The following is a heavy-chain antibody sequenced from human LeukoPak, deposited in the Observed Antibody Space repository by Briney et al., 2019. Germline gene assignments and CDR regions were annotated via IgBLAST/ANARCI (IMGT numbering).Heavy chain of an antibody. CDR3: ARDLSRLGYLFPFDF. V-gene: IGHV3-30*03. CDR1: GFTFNMYA. CDR2: ITSGGTDT. Sequence: GRSRRLSCDGSGFTFNMYAMHWVRQAPGKGPEWVASITSGGTDTYYADSVKGRFIVSRDNSRDTLFLQMNSMRSDDTAVYHCARDLSRLGYLFPFDFWGQGTLVTVSS. D-gene: IGHD3-10*01. J-gene: IGHJ4*02.